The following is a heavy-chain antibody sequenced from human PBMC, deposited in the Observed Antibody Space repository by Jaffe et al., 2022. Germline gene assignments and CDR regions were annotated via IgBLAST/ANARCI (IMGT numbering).Heavy chain of an antibody. D-gene: IGHD5-12*01. CDR1: GGSFSGYY. CDR3: ARERWATDYYYYYYMDV. CDR2: INHSGST. V-gene: IGHV4-34*01. J-gene: IGHJ6*03. Sequence: QVQLQQWGAGLLKPSETLSLTCAVYGGSFSGYYWSWIRQPPGKGLEWIGEINHSGSTNYNPSLKSRVTISVDTSKNQFSLKLSSVTAADTAVYYCARERWATDYYYYYYMDVWGKGTTVTVSS.